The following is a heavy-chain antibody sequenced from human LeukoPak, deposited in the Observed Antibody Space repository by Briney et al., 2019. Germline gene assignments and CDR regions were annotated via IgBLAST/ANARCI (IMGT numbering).Heavy chain of an antibody. V-gene: IGHV1-2*06. CDR2: INPNSGGT. CDR1: GYTFTGYY. Sequence: GASVKVSCKASGYTFTGYYMHWVRQAPGQGLEWMGRINPNSGGTNYAQKFQGKVTMTRDTSISTAYMELSRLRSDDTAVYYCARDHGYGDYDFNFWGQGTLVTVSS. J-gene: IGHJ4*02. CDR3: ARDHGYGDYDFNF. D-gene: IGHD4-17*01.